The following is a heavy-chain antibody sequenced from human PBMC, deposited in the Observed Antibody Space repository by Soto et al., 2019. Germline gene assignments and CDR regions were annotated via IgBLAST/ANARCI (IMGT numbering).Heavy chain of an antibody. V-gene: IGHV3-11*06. CDR3: ARAKLVVEGRFDY. D-gene: IGHD3-22*01. J-gene: IGHJ4*02. CDR1: GFSFSDYY. CDR2: ISSSGTYT. Sequence: QVQLVESGGGLVKPGGSLRLSCAASGFSFSDYYMNWIRQAPGKGLEWISYISSSGTYTNYADSVRGRFTMSRDSAKNSLYLQMDGLRAEDTAVYYWARAKLVVEGRFDYWGQGTLVTVSS.